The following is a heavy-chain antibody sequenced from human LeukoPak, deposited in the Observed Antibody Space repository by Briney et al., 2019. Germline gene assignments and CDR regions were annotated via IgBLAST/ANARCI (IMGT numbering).Heavy chain of an antibody. CDR1: GFTFSSYW. Sequence: GGSLRLSCAASGFTFSSYWMHWVRQAPGKGLVWVSRIKSDGSITTYADSVKGRFTISRDNAKNTLYLQMNSLQAEDTAVYYCARDPFYGDADLDSWGQGTLVTVSS. J-gene: IGHJ4*02. V-gene: IGHV3-74*01. CDR3: ARDPFYGDADLDS. CDR2: IKSDGSIT. D-gene: IGHD4-17*01.